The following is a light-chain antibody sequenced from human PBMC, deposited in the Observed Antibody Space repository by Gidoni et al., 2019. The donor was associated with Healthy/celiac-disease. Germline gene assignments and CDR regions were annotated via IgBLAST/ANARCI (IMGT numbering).Light chain of an antibody. CDR2: DDS. CDR3: QVWDSSSDHWV. Sequence: SYVLTQPPSVSVAPGQTARITCGGTNIGSKSVHWYQQKPGQAPLLVVYDDSDRPSGITERFSGSNSGNTATLTISRVEAGDEADYYCQVWDSSSDHWVFGGGTKLTVL. CDR1: NIGSKS. J-gene: IGLJ3*02. V-gene: IGLV3-21*02.